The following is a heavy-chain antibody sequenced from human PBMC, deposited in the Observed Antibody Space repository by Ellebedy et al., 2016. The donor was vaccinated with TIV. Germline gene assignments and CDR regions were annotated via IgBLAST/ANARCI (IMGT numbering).Heavy chain of an antibody. V-gene: IGHV3-23*01. D-gene: IGHD6-19*01. CDR2: IIGSGDST. CDR3: ANRAAVAGGAI. J-gene: IGHJ3*02. Sequence: GESLKISCAASGFTFSSYAMNWVRQAPGKGLEWVSGIIGSGDSTFYADSVKGRFTISRDNSKNTVYLQMNSLRAEDTAVYYCANRAAVAGGAIWGQGTTVTVSS. CDR1: GFTFSSYA.